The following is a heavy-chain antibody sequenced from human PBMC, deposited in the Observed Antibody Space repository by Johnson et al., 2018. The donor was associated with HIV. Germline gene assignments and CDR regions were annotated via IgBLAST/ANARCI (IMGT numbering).Heavy chain of an antibody. Sequence: VQLVESGGGVVRPGGSLRLSCAASGFRFSSSWMHWVRQAPGKGLVWVSRINSDGGSTAYADSVKGRFTISRENTKDTLSLQMNSLRAEDTGVYYCAGDGRDLVTRGSFEVWGQGTVVTVSS. CDR3: AGDGRDLVTRGSFEV. CDR1: GFRFSSSW. V-gene: IGHV3-74*02. J-gene: IGHJ3*01. D-gene: IGHD5-18*01. CDR2: INSDGGST.